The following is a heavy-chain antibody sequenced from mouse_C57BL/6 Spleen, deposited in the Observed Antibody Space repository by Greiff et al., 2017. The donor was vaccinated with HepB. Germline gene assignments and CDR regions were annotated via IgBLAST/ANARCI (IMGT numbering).Heavy chain of an antibody. Sequence: QVQLQQPGAELVKPGASVKMSCKASGYTFTSYWITWVKQRPGQGLEWIGDIDPGSGSTNYNEKFKSKATLTVDTSSSTAYMQLSSLTSEDSAVYYCASCPTRYYYGSRLDWYFDVWGTGTTVTVSS. CDR3: ASCPTRYYYGSRLDWYFDV. D-gene: IGHD1-1*01. CDR1: GYTFTSYW. CDR2: IDPGSGST. V-gene: IGHV1-55*01. J-gene: IGHJ1*03.